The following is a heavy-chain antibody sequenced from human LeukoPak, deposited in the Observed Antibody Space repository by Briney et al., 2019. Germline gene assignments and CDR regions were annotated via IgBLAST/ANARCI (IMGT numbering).Heavy chain of an antibody. D-gene: IGHD6-25*01. Sequence: GGSLRLSCAVSGFTFSSYSMNWVRQAPGKGLEWVSYVSSSSDTIYYADSVKGGFTISRDNAKNSLYLQMSSLRSEDTAVYYCARGFAAGDFDYWSQGTLVTVSS. CDR1: GFTFSSYS. CDR2: VSSSSDTI. V-gene: IGHV3-48*04. J-gene: IGHJ4*02. CDR3: ARGFAAGDFDY.